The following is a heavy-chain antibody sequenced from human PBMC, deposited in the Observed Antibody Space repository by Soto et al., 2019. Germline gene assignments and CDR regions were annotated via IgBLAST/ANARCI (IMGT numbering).Heavy chain of an antibody. J-gene: IGHJ4*02. CDR1: GDSVSSNSAA. CDR3: AREPTDFLSAFDY. V-gene: IGHV6-1*01. CDR2: TYYRSKWYN. D-gene: IGHD6-19*01. Sequence: PSQTLSLTCAISGDSVSSNSAAWNWIRQSPSRGLGWLGRTYYRSKWYNDYAVSVKSRITINPDTSKNQFSLQMNSVTNDETAVYYCAREPTDFLSAFDYWGQGALVTVSS.